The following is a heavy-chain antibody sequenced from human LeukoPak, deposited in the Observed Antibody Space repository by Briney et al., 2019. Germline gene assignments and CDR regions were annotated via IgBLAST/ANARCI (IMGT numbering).Heavy chain of an antibody. V-gene: IGHV4-31*03. Sequence: PSETLSLTCTVSGGSISSGGYYWSWIRQHPGKGLEWIGYIYYSGSTYYNPSLKSRVTISVDTSKNQFSLKLSSVPAADTAVYYCASLGYCSSTSCYPFDYWGQGTLVTVSS. CDR3: ASLGYCSSTSCYPFDY. J-gene: IGHJ4*02. CDR1: GGSISSGGYY. CDR2: IYYSGST. D-gene: IGHD2-2*01.